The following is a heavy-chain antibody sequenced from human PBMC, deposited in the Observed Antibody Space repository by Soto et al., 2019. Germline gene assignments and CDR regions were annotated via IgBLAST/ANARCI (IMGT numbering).Heavy chain of an antibody. Sequence: GGSLRLSCAASGFTFSGSAMHWVRQASGKGLEWVGRIRSKANSYATAYAASVKGRFTISRDDSKNTAYLQMSSLKTEDTAVYYCTRPPVARAPDVWGQGNTVTVSS. J-gene: IGHJ6*02. D-gene: IGHD2-21*01. CDR1: GFTFSGSA. CDR2: IRSKANSYAT. CDR3: TRPPVARAPDV. V-gene: IGHV3-73*01.